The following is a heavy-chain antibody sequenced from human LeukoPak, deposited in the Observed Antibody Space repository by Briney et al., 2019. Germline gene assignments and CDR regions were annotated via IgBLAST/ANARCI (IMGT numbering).Heavy chain of an antibody. V-gene: IGHV3-21*01. J-gene: IGHJ4*02. CDR2: ISSSSSYI. Sequence: GRSLRLSCAAAGFTFSSYTMNWVRQAPGKGLEWVSSISSSSSYIYYADSVKGRFTISRDNAKNSLYLQMNSLRAEDTAVYYCARDRKHIVSFGGQGTLVTVSS. D-gene: IGHD2-21*01. CDR1: GFTFSSYT. CDR3: ARDRKHIVSF.